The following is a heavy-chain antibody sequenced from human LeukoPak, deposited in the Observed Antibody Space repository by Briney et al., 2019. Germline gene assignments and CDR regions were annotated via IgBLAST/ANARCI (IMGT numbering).Heavy chain of an antibody. Sequence: ASVKVSCKAFGYKLTDNWIHWVRQAPGQGLEWMEWINTKTGATNIAQKFQGRVTMTRDTSVNTAYIEVSRLTSDDTAVYFCARGVVACPNWGQGTLVTVSS. CDR2: INTKTGAT. CDR3: ARGVVACPN. V-gene: IGHV1-2*02. CDR1: GYKLTDNW. J-gene: IGHJ4*02. D-gene: IGHD2-15*01.